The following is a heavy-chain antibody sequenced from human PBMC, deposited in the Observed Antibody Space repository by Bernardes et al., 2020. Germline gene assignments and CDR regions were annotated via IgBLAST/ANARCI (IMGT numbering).Heavy chain of an antibody. Sequence: VGSLRLSCAASGFTFRSYSMNWVRQAPGKGLEWVSSISSSSSYIYYADSVKGRFTISRDNAKNSLYLQMNSLRAEDTAVYYCARNYGGNSGSYYYYGMDVWGQGTTVTVSS. CDR1: GFTFRSYS. V-gene: IGHV3-21*01. CDR3: ARNYGGNSGSYYYYGMDV. J-gene: IGHJ6*02. CDR2: ISSSSSYI. D-gene: IGHD4-17*01.